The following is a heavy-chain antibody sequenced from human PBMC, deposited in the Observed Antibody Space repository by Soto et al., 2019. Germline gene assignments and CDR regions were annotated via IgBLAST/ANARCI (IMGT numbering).Heavy chain of an antibody. V-gene: IGHV3-7*04. Sequence: EVHLVESGGGLVQTGGSLRLSCAIFEGTVIRDWMNWVRQAPGKGLEGVAHTNQDGSEKYYVDSVKGRFTISRDNDKNSLYLQMNSLRAEDTAMYYCSGGVGDAFWGQGTLVAVSS. CDR1: EGTVIRDW. J-gene: IGHJ4*02. D-gene: IGHD1-26*01. CDR3: SGGVGDAF. CDR2: TNQDGSEK.